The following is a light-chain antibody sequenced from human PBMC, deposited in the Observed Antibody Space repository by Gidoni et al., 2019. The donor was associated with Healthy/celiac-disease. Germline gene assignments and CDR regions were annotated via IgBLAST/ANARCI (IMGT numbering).Light chain of an antibody. CDR2: VAS. CDR1: QGISSA. CDR3: QQFNKYPGT. Sequence: AIQLTQSPSSLSASVGDRVTITCRASQGISSALAWYQQKPGKAPKLLIYVASSLESWVPSRFRCVGSGTDFTLTISSLQPEDFATYYCQQFNKYPGTFGQGTKLEIK. J-gene: IGKJ2*01. V-gene: IGKV1D-13*01.